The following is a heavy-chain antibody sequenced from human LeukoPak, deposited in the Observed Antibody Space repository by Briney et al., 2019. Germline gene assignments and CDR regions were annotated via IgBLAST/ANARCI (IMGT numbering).Heavy chain of an antibody. CDR3: ARLRGWVYFDY. V-gene: IGHV4-39*07. J-gene: IGHJ4*02. CDR1: GSSISSSSYY. CDR2: IYYSGST. Sequence: SETLSLTCTVSGSSISSSSYYWGWIHQPPGKGLEWIGSIYYSGSTYYNPSLKSRVTISVDTSKNQFSLKLSSVTAADTAVYYCARLRGWVYFDYWGQGTLVTVSS. D-gene: IGHD1-26*01.